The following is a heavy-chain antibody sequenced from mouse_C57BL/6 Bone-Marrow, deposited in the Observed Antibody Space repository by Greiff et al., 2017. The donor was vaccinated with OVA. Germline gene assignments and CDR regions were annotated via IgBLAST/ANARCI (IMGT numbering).Heavy chain of an antibody. D-gene: IGHD1-1*01. J-gene: IGHJ1*03. CDR1: GYSITSGYY. CDR3: ARGYYYGSSYYWYFDV. Sequence: EVQLVESGPGLVKPSQSLSLTCSVTGYSITSGYYWNWIRQFPGNKLEWMGYISYDGSNNYNPSLKNRISITRDTSKNQFFLKLNSVTTEDTATYYCARGYYYGSSYYWYFDVWGTGTTVTVSS. CDR2: ISYDGSN. V-gene: IGHV3-6*01.